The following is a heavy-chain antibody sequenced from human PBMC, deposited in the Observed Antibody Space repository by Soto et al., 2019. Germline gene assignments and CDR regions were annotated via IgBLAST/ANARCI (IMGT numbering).Heavy chain of an antibody. CDR2: IYYNGST. Sequence: QLQLQESGPGLVKPSETLSLTCTVSGGSISSSSYYWGWIRQPPGKGLEWIGRIYYNGSTYYNPSLKSRVTITVDASKNQYSLKLSSGTAADSAVYYCARRPYCSGGSCYWGWFDPWGQGTLVTVSS. D-gene: IGHD2-15*01. CDR3: ARRPYCSGGSCYWGWFDP. CDR1: GGSISSSSYY. V-gene: IGHV4-39*01. J-gene: IGHJ5*02.